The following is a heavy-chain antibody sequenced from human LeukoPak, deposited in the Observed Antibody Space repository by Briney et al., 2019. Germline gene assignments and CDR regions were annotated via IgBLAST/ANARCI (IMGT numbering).Heavy chain of an antibody. J-gene: IGHJ5*02. D-gene: IGHD2-2*02. CDR3: ASERYCSSTSCYSRPRRWFDP. Sequence: GSSVKVSCKASGGTFSSYAISWVRQAPGQGLEWMGGIIPIFGTANYAQKFQGRVTITADESTSTAYMELSSLRSEDTAVYYCASERYCSSTSCYSRPRRWFDPWGQGTLVTVSS. V-gene: IGHV1-69*01. CDR2: IIPIFGTA. CDR1: GGTFSSYA.